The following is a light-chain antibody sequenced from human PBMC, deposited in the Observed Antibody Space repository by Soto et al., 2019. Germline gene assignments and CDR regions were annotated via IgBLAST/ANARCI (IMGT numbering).Light chain of an antibody. Sequence: QSALTQPASVSGSPGQSITISCTGTRSDVGGYNYVSWYQQHPGKVPKLMIYDVSNRPSGVSNRFSASKSGNTASLTISGLQAEDEADYYCSSYTSSSSLVFGGGTKLTVL. CDR2: DVS. CDR1: RSDVGGYNY. V-gene: IGLV2-14*01. J-gene: IGLJ2*01. CDR3: SSYTSSSSLV.